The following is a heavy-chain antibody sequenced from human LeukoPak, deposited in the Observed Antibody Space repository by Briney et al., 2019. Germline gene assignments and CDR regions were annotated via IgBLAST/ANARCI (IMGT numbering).Heavy chain of an antibody. D-gene: IGHD2-2*01. CDR3: AIPPGGYQLLLFDY. V-gene: IGHV3-23*01. CDR2: ISGSGGST. J-gene: IGHJ4*02. Sequence: GGSLRLSCGASGFTFSSYAMSWVRQAPGKGLEGVSGISGSGGSTYYADSVKGRFTISRDNSKNMLYLQMNSLRAEDTAVYYCAIPPGGYQLLLFDYWGQGTLVTVSS. CDR1: GFTFSSYA.